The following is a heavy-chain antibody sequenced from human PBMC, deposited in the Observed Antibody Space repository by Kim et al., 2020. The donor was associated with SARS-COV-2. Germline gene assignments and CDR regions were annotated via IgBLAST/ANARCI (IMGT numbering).Heavy chain of an antibody. CDR3: ARDQDGYFDY. D-gene: IGHD2-15*01. CDR1: GYTFIGYY. J-gene: IGHJ4*02. CDR2: INPNSGGT. V-gene: IGHV1-2*02. Sequence: ASVKVSCKASGYTFIGYYMHWVRQAPGQGLEWMGWINPNSGGTNYAQKFQGRVTMTRDTSISTAYMELSGLRSDDTAVYFCARDQDGYFDYWGQGTLVTVFS.